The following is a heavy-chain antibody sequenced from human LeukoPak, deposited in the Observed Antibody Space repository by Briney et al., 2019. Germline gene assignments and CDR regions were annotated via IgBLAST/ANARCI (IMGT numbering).Heavy chain of an antibody. CDR3: AKDRDSADIFDY. J-gene: IGHJ4*02. V-gene: IGHV3-11*04. D-gene: IGHD2-15*01. CDR1: GFTFSDYY. CDR2: ISNRGNNI. Sequence: GGSLRLSCAASGFTFSDYYMGWIRQAPGKGLEWVSYISNRGNNIYYADSVKGRFTISRDNSKNTPYLQMNSLSAEDTAVYYCAKDRDSADIFDYWGQGTLVTVSS.